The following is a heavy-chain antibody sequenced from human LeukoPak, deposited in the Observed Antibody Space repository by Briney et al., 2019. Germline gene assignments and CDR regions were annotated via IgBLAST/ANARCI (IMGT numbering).Heavy chain of an antibody. D-gene: IGHD6-19*01. V-gene: IGHV1-2*02. CDR2: IHPNSGAT. CDR3: ARGGYSSGGSLGFGP. Sequence: ASVRVPCKASGYTFTGYYMHWARQAPGQGLEWMRWIHPNSGATNYAERFQGRVTVTRDTSISTAYMKLSRLTSDDTAVYYCARGGYSSGGSLGFGPWGQGTLVTVSS. CDR1: GYTFTGYY. J-gene: IGHJ5*02.